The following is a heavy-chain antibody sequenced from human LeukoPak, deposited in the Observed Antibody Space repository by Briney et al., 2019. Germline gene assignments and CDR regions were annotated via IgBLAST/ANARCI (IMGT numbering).Heavy chain of an antibody. CDR1: GYIFISYW. Sequence: GESLKISCEGSGYIFISYWISSVRQMPGKGLEWMGRIDPSDSYTNYSPSFQGHVTISADKSISIAYLQWSSLKASDTAMYYCARHQCSGGSCYSYYWGQGTLVTVSS. CDR2: IDPSDSYT. CDR3: ARHQCSGGSCYSYY. V-gene: IGHV5-10-1*01. D-gene: IGHD2-15*01. J-gene: IGHJ4*02.